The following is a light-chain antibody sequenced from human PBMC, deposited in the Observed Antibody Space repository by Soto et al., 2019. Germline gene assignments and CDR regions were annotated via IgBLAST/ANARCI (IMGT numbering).Light chain of an antibody. J-gene: IGLJ2*01. CDR3: CSSAGTYTWV. CDR1: SSDVGGYNY. Sequence: QSALTQPRSVSGSPGQSVTISCTGTSSDVGGYNYVSWYQRHPGKAPKLMIYDVSKRPSGVPDRFSGSKSGNTASLTISGLQAEDEADYYCCSSAGTYTWVFGGGTQLTVL. V-gene: IGLV2-11*01. CDR2: DVS.